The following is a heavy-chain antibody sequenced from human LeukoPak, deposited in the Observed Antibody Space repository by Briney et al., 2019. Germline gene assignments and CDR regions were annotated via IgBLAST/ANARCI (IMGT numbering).Heavy chain of an antibody. Sequence: GSLRLSCAASGFTFSNYGIHWIRQSPGKGLEWVGYIAHSGTTSYKSSLKSRVTISVDTSKNQLSLRLTSVTAADTAVYYCARWDDSAWAFGNWGPGTLVTVSS. D-gene: IGHD6-19*01. CDR3: ARWDDSAWAFGN. V-gene: IGHV4-59*08. CDR2: IAHSGTT. CDR1: GFTFSNYG. J-gene: IGHJ4*02.